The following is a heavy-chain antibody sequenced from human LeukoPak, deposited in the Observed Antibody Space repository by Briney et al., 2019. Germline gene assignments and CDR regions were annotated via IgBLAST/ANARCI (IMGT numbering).Heavy chain of an antibody. CDR2: IYYSGST. V-gene: IGHV4-39*07. CDR1: GGSISSSSYY. J-gene: IGHJ4*02. D-gene: IGHD1-20*01. CDR3: ARDPGITGTPFDY. Sequence: SETLSLTCTVSGGSISSSSYYWGWLRQPPGKGLEWIGSIYYSGSTYYNPSLKSRVTISVDTSKNQFSLKLSSVTAADTAVYYCARDPGITGTPFDYWGQGTLVTVSS.